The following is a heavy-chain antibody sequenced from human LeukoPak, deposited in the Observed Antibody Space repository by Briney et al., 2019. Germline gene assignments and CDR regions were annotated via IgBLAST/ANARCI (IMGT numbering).Heavy chain of an antibody. J-gene: IGHJ4*02. CDR2: TYYSGST. CDR3: ASAGSYSVDY. D-gene: IGHD1-26*01. CDR1: GGSISSSSYY. V-gene: IGHV4-39*01. Sequence: SETLSLTCTVSGGSISSSSYYWGWIRQPPGKGLEWIGSTYYSGSTYYNPSLESRVTISVDTSKNQFALKQSSVTAADTDVYYCASAGSYSVDYWGQGTLVTVSS.